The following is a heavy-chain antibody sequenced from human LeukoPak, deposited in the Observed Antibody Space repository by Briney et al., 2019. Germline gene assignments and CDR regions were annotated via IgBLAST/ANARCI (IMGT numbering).Heavy chain of an antibody. V-gene: IGHV1-46*01. D-gene: IGHD3-10*01. J-gene: IGHJ5*02. Sequence: GASVKVSCKASGYTFTSYYMHWVRQAPGQGLEWMGIINPSGGSTSYAQKFQGRVTMTRDTSISTAYMELSRLRSDDTAVYYCARGRARGVTIPYCFDPWGQGTLVTVSS. CDR3: ARGRARGVTIPYCFDP. CDR1: GYTFTSYY. CDR2: INPSGGST.